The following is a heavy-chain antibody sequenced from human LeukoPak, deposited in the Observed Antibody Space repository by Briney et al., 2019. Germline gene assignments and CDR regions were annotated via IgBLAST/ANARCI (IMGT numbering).Heavy chain of an antibody. CDR1: GFTFSSYW. V-gene: IGHV3-74*01. CDR3: ASDGDYGADY. CDR2: INPGGSSI. J-gene: IGHJ4*02. D-gene: IGHD4-17*01. Sequence: GSLRLSCAASGFTFSSYWMHWVRQVPGKGLVWVARINPGGSSITYADSVKGRFTISRDNAKNTLYLQMNSLRAEDTAVYYCASDGDYGADYWGQGTLVTVSS.